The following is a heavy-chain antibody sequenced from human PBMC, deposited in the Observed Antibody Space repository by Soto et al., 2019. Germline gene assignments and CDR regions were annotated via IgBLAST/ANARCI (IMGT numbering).Heavy chain of an antibody. D-gene: IGHD3-10*01. Sequence: ASETLSLTCDVSGDTISTGGYTWAWIRQPPGKALEWIGHTYHSGSANYNPSLTSRLTMSVDKSKNQFSLNLTSVTAADTAVYYCARARLGTLFRGFNWLGPWGPGTLVTVSS. V-gene: IGHV4-30-2*01. CDR3: ARARLGTLFRGFNWLGP. CDR2: TYHSGSA. J-gene: IGHJ5*02. CDR1: GDTISTGGYT.